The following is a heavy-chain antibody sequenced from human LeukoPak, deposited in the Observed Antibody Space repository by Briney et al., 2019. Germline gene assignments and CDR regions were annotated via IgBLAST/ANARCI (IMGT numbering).Heavy chain of an antibody. J-gene: IGHJ4*02. CDR1: GFTFSSYS. D-gene: IGHD3-10*01. V-gene: IGHV3-48*02. CDR3: ARRNYYGSGSLGRPFDY. CDR2: ISSSSSTI. Sequence: GGSLRFSCAASGFTFSSYSMNWVRQAPGKGLEWVSYISSSSSTIYYADSVKGRFTISRDNAKNSLYLQMNSLRDEDTAVYYCARRNYYGSGSLGRPFDYWGQGTLVTVSS.